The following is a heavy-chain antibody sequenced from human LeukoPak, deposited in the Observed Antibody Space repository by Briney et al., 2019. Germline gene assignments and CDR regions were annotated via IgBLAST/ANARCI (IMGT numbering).Heavy chain of an antibody. Sequence: GSVKISCKASGYTFTGYYMHWVRQAPGQGLVWMGRINPNSGGTNYAQKFQGRVTMARATSISTAYMELSRLRSYDTAVYYCARLGDYYDSSGYFLEKDYWGQGTLVTVSS. D-gene: IGHD3-22*01. J-gene: IGHJ4*02. V-gene: IGHV1-2*06. CDR2: INPNSGGT. CDR3: ARLGDYYDSSGYFLEKDY. CDR1: GYTFTGYY.